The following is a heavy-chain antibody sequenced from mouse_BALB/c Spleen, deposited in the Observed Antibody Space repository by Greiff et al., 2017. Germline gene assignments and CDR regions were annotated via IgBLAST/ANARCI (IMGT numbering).Heavy chain of an antibody. CDR3: ARGGYRDWYFDV. CDR2: ISDGGSYT. D-gene: IGHD2-14*01. V-gene: IGHV5-4*02. Sequence: EVKLVESGGGLVKPGGSLKLSCAASGFTFSDYYMYWVRQTPEKRLEWVATISDGGSYTYYPDSVKGRFTISRDNAKNNLYLQMSSLKSEDTAMYYCARGGYRDWYFDVWGAGTTVTVSS. CDR1: GFTFSDYY. J-gene: IGHJ1*01.